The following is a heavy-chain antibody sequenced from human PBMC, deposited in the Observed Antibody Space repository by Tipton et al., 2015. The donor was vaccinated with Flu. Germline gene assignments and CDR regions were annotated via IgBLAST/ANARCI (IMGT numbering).Heavy chain of an antibody. CDR1: GFTFSASG. D-gene: IGHD4-17*01. J-gene: IGHJ4*02. Sequence: GSLRLSCAASGFTFSASGMQWVRRASGRGWEWLGRIRSKADADGTTYGASVKGRFTISRDDSKNMAYLQMNSVKSEDTALYYCTGDYVNTYYCGPRTLVTVFS. CDR2: IRSKADADGT. CDR3: TGDYVNTYY. V-gene: IGHV3-73*01.